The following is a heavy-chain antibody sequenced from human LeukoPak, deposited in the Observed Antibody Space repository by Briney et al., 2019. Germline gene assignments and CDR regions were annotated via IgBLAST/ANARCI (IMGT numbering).Heavy chain of an antibody. CDR3: ARGRGELLLDSNWFDP. V-gene: IGHV1-69*05. CDR2: IIPIFGTA. Sequence: SVKVSCKVSGGTFSSYAISWVRQAPGQGLEWMGRIIPIFGTANYAQKFQGRVTITTDESTSTAYMELSSLRSEDTAVYYCARGRGELLLDSNWFDPWGQGTLVTVSS. CDR1: GGTFSSYA. J-gene: IGHJ5*02. D-gene: IGHD1-26*01.